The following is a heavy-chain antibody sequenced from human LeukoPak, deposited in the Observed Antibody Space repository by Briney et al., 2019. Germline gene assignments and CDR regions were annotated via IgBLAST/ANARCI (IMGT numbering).Heavy chain of an antibody. CDR3: ARGGSTLHSAGGHDIEFYYYYYMDV. Sequence: SETLSLTCTVSGDSITSGSYYWSWIRQPARKGLEWIGRIFISGGTNYNPSLRSRVTMSLDTSKNQFSLKLYSVTAADTAVYYCARGGSTLHSAGGHDIEFYYYYYMDVWGKGTTVTISS. CDR2: IFISGGT. CDR1: GDSITSGSYY. D-gene: IGHD3-9*01. V-gene: IGHV4-61*02. J-gene: IGHJ6*03.